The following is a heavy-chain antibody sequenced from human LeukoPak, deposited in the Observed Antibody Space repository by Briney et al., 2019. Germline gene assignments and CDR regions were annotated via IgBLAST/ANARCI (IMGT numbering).Heavy chain of an antibody. Sequence: PGGSLRLSCAASGFTFSSYAMSWVRQAPGKGLEWVAVISYDGSNKYYADSVKGRFTISRDNSKNTLYLQMNSLRAEDTAVYYCAKDRGSRALMDVWGQGTTVTVSS. CDR1: GFTFSSYA. CDR3: AKDRGSRALMDV. J-gene: IGHJ6*02. D-gene: IGHD6-13*01. V-gene: IGHV3-30*18. CDR2: ISYDGSNK.